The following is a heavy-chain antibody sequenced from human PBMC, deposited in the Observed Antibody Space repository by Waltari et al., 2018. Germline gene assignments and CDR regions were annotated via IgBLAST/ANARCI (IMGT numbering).Heavy chain of an antibody. CDR1: GFTVTTSY. J-gene: IGHJ4*02. CDR3: ARGDVYSYLDY. V-gene: IGHV3-53*02. Sequence: EVQLVETGGGLIQPGGSLRLSCAASGFTVTTSYMSWVRQAPGKGLEWVSIIDSGGRTYYADSVKGRFTISRDNSKNTMYLQMNSLRAEDTAVYYCARGDVYSYLDYWGQGTLVTVSS. D-gene: IGHD4-4*01. CDR2: IDSGGRT.